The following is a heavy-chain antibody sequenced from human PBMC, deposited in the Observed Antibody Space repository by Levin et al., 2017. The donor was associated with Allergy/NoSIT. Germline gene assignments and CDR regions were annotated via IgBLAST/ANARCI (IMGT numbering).Heavy chain of an antibody. CDR1: GFTFSSYG. CDR2: ISYDGSNK. D-gene: IGHD2-15*01. V-gene: IGHV3-30*18. Sequence: GGSLRLSCAASGFTFSSYGMHWVRQAPGKGLEWVAVISYDGSNKYYADSVKGRFTISRDNSKNTLYLQMNSLRAEDTAVYYCAKDRPILLADYYMDVWGKGTTVTVSS. J-gene: IGHJ6*03. CDR3: AKDRPILLADYYMDV.